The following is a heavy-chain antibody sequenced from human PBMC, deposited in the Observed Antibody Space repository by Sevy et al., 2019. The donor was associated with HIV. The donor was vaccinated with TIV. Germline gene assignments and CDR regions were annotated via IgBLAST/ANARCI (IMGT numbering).Heavy chain of an antibody. V-gene: IGHV3-33*08. CDR1: GFTFSSYE. CDR2: IWYDGSNK. CDR3: ARAGRLEYQLRTGYYYYGMDV. D-gene: IGHD2-2*01. J-gene: IGHJ6*02. Sequence: GGSLRLSCTASGFTFSSYEMNWVRQAPGKGLEWVAVIWYDGSNKYYADSVKGRFTISRDNSKNTLYLQMNSLRAEDTAVYYCARAGRLEYQLRTGYYYYGMDVWGQGTTVTVSS.